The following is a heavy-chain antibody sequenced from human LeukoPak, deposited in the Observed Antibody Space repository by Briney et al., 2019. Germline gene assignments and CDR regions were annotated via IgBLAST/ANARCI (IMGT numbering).Heavy chain of an antibody. CDR2: VSGSGGXX. CDR3: AKDGDLDY. CDR1: GFTXXXXX. J-gene: IGHJ4*02. V-gene: IGHV3-23*01. Sequence: GGSLRLSXAASGFTXXXXXXXXXRXAXGXXMEWVSXVSGSGGXXXXXDXXKGRXXXXXDISXNTLYLQMNSLRAEDTAVYYCAKDGDLDYWGQGTLVTVSS. D-gene: IGHD7-27*01.